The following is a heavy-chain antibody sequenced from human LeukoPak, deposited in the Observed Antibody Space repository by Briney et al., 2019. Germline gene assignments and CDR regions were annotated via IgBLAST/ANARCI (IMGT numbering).Heavy chain of an antibody. V-gene: IGHV3-30-3*01. D-gene: IGHD3-3*01. CDR3: ARDGKMSEMTYYDFWSGYNDY. J-gene: IGHJ4*02. CDR1: GFTFSSYA. Sequence: GGSLRLSCAASGFTFSSYAMHWVRQAPGKGLEWVAVISYDGSNKYYADSVKGRFTISRDNSKNTLYLQMNSLRAEDTAVYYCARDGKMSEMTYYDFWSGYNDYWGQGTLVTVSS. CDR2: ISYDGSNK.